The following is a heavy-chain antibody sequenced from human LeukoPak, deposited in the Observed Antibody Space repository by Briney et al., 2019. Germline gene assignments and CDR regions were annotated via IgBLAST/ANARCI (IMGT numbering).Heavy chain of an antibody. CDR3: AKDLDQLWLWDY. Sequence: GGSPRLSCAASGFTFGTYDMSWVRQAPGKGLEWVSGISGSGGSTYYAVSVKGRFTISRDNSKNTLYLQMNSLRAEDTAVYYCAKDLDQLWLWDYWGQGTLVTVSS. J-gene: IGHJ4*02. V-gene: IGHV3-23*01. CDR1: GFTFGTYD. CDR2: ISGSGGST. D-gene: IGHD6-19*01.